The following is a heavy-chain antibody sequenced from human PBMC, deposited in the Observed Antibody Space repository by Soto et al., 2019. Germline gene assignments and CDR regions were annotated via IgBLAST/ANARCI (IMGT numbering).Heavy chain of an antibody. D-gene: IGHD2-2*01. CDR1: GFTFSNAW. V-gene: IGHV3-15*01. J-gene: IGHJ6*02. Sequence: GGSLRLSCAASGFTFSNAWMSWVRQAPGKGLEWVGRIKSKTDGGTTDYAAPVKGRFTISRDDSKNTLYLQMNSLKTEDTAVYYCTTGLGGYQPPGTNYYYYYGMDVWGQGTTVTVSS. CDR3: TTGLGGYQPPGTNYYYYYGMDV. CDR2: IKSKTDGGTT.